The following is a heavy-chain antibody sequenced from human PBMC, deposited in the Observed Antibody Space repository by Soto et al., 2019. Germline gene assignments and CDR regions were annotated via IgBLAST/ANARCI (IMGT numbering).Heavy chain of an antibody. Sequence: GASVKVSCKASGGTFSKYAISWVRQAPGQGLEWMGGIIPILATADYAQKFQGRVTVTADESTSTAHMELSSLRSEDTAVYYCARGGLSGFCIGGSCYSANYYYFYGMDVWGQGTTVTVSS. D-gene: IGHD2-15*01. CDR1: GGTFSKYA. J-gene: IGHJ6*02. CDR3: ARGGLSGFCIGGSCYSANYYYFYGMDV. CDR2: IIPILATA. V-gene: IGHV1-69*13.